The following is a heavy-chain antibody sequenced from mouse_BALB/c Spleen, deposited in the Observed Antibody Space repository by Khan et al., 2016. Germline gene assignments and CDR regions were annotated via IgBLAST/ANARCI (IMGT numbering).Heavy chain of an antibody. V-gene: IGHV6-6*01. Sequence: EVKLEVSGGGLVQPGGSMKLSCAASGFTFSDAWMDWVRQSPEKGLEWVAEIRSKGNNHATYYAESVKGRFTISRDDSKSSVYLQMNNLRGEDTGIYYCASRPFDYWGQGTTLTVSS. J-gene: IGHJ2*01. CDR3: ASRPFDY. CDR1: GFTFSDAW. CDR2: IRSKGNNHAT.